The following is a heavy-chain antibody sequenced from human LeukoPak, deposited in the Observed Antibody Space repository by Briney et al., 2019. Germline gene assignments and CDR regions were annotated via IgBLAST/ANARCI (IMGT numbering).Heavy chain of an antibody. J-gene: IGHJ4*02. D-gene: IGHD3-16*02. CDR3: AKRSTYVWGSYRYNATFDY. V-gene: IGHV3-23*01. CDR2: ISGSGGST. Sequence: PGGSLRLSCAASGFTFSSYAMSWVRQAPGKGLEWVSAISGSGGSTYYADSVKGRFTISRDNSKNTLYLQMNSLRAEDTAVYYCAKRSTYVWGSYRYNATFDYWGQGTLVTVSS. CDR1: GFTFSSYA.